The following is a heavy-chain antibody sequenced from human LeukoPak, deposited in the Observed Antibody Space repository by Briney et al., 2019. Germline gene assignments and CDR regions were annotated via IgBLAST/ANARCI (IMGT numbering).Heavy chain of an antibody. V-gene: IGHV4-39*01. CDR3: ARLRSVAGPVKYYFDY. Sequence: TSETLSLTCTVSGGSISSSSYYWGWIRQPPGKGLEWIGSIYYSGSTYYNPSLKSRVTISVDTSKNQFSLKLSSVTAADTAVYYCARLRSVAGPVKYYFDYWGQGTLVTVSS. D-gene: IGHD6-19*01. CDR2: IYYSGST. J-gene: IGHJ4*02. CDR1: GGSISSSSYY.